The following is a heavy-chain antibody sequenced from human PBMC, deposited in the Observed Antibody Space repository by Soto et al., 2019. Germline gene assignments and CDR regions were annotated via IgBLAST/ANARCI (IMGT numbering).Heavy chain of an antibody. Sequence: GGSLRLSCAASGFTFISYAMHWVRQAPWKGLEYVSAISSNGGSTYYANSVKGRFTISRDNSKNTLYLQMGSLRAEDMAVYYCARGVWFGELSSYYFDYWGQGTLVTVSS. CDR3: ARGVWFGELSSYYFDY. CDR1: GFTFISYA. V-gene: IGHV3-64*01. D-gene: IGHD3-10*01. J-gene: IGHJ4*01. CDR2: ISSNGGST.